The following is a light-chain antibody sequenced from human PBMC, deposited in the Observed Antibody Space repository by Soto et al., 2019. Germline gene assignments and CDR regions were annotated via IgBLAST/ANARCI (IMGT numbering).Light chain of an antibody. CDR2: GNS. CDR3: QSYDSSLSGYV. V-gene: IGLV1-40*01. CDR1: SSNIGAGYD. Sequence: QSVLTQPPSVSGAPGQRVTISCTGSSSNIGAGYDVHWYQQLPGTAPKLLIYGNSNRPSGVPDRFSGSKSRTSASLAITGLQAEDEADYYCQSYDSSLSGYVFGTGTKV. J-gene: IGLJ1*01.